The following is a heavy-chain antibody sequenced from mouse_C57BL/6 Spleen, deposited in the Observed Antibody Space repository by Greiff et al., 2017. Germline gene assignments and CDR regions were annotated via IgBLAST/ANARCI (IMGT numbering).Heavy chain of an antibody. CDR2: ISSGGSYT. CDR3: ARHEIRLGVDY. Sequence: EVQLVESGGDLVKPGGSLKLSCAASGFTFSSYGMSWVRQTPDKRLEWVATISSGGSYTYYPDSVKGRFTISRDNAKNTLYLQMSSLKSEDTAMYYCARHEIRLGVDYWGQGTTLTVSS. V-gene: IGHV5-6*01. J-gene: IGHJ2*01. CDR1: GFTFSSYG.